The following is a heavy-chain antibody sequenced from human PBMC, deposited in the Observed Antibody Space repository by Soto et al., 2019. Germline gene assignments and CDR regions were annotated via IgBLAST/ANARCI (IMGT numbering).Heavy chain of an antibody. V-gene: IGHV4-39*01. D-gene: IGHD4-4*01. J-gene: IGHJ6*03. CDR2: IYYSGST. Sequence: SETLSLTCTVSGGSISSSSYYWGWIRQPPGKGLEWIGSIYYSGSTYYNPSLKSRVTISVDTSKNQSSLKLSSVTAADTAVYYCARRVTTVTPIYYYYYMDVWGKGTTVTVSS. CDR1: GGSISSSSYY. CDR3: ARRVTTVTPIYYYYYMDV.